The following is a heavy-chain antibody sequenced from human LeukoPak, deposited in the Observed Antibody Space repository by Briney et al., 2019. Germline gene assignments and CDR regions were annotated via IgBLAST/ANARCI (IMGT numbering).Heavy chain of an antibody. CDR2: IYSGGST. J-gene: IGHJ6*03. CDR1: EFSVGSNY. D-gene: IGHD3-10*01. Sequence: GGSLRLSCAASEFSVGSNYMTWVRQAPGKGLEWVSLIYSGGSTYYADSVKGRFTISRDNSKNTLYLQMNSLRAEDTAVYYCAKLGKTENHYGSGRFSYYYYMDVWGKGTTVTISS. CDR3: AKLGKTENHYGSGRFSYYYYMDV. V-gene: IGHV3-66*01.